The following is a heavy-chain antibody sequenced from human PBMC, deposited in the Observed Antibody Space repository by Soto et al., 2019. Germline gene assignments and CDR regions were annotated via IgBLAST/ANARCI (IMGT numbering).Heavy chain of an antibody. CDR2: IYYSGDT. CDR3: ARNQPQRYCSGGTCRPAYGMDV. D-gene: IGHD2-15*01. V-gene: IGHV4-39*01. Sequence: PSETLSLTCSVSGGSISIDSFYWAWIRQPPGKGLEWIGIIYYSGDTYYNPSLAGRPTMSVDTSNQFSLTLRSVTAADTALYYCARNQPQRYCSGGTCRPAYGMDVWGQGTTVTVYS. CDR1: GGSISIDSFY. J-gene: IGHJ6*02.